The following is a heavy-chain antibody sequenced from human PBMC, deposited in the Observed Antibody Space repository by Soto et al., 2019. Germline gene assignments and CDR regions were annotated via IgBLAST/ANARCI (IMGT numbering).Heavy chain of an antibody. Sequence: ASVKVSCKASGYTFTSYYMHWVRQAPGQGLEWIGIINPSGGSTSYAQKFQGRVTMTRDTSTSTVYMELSSLRSEDTAVYYCARGLGYCSSTSCYTLGYYYYGMDVWGQGTTVTVSS. CDR2: INPSGGST. V-gene: IGHV1-46*01. J-gene: IGHJ6*02. CDR1: GYTFTSYY. CDR3: ARGLGYCSSTSCYTLGYYYYGMDV. D-gene: IGHD2-2*02.